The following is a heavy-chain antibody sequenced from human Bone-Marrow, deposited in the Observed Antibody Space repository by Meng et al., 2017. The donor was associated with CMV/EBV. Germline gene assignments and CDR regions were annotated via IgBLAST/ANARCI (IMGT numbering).Heavy chain of an antibody. J-gene: IGHJ6*01. CDR1: GYTFTCCS. V-gene: IGHV1-2*02. Sequence: ASVKVSCKASGYTFTCCSLHWLEQAPGQGLEWMGWINPNSGGTNYAQKFQGRVTMTRDTSISTAYMELSRLRSDDTAVYYCARVGCSGGSCYPPPPYYYGMDVWGQGTTVTVSS. CDR3: ARVGCSGGSCYPPPPYYYGMDV. D-gene: IGHD2-15*01. CDR2: INPNSGGT.